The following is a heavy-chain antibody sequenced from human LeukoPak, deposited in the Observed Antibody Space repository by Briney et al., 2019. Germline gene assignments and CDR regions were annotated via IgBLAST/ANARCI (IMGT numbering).Heavy chain of an antibody. CDR2: ISSSGSTI. CDR3: AQIYTYGSSQFDY. CDR1: GFTFSNYE. Sequence: SGGSLRLSCAASGFTFSNYEMNWVRQAPGKGPEWVSYISSSGSTIYYADSVKGRFTISRDNAKNSLYLQMNSLRAEDTAVYYCAQIYTYGSSQFDYWGQGTLVTVSS. D-gene: IGHD5-18*01. V-gene: IGHV3-48*03. J-gene: IGHJ4*02.